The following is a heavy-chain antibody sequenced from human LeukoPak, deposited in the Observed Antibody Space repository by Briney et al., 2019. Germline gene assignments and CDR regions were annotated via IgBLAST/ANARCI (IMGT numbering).Heavy chain of an antibody. V-gene: IGHV3-30*18. CDR1: GFTFSSYG. CDR3: AKVVKGYYGSGSYYYYYGMDV. CDR2: ISYDGSNK. J-gene: IGHJ6*02. D-gene: IGHD3-10*01. Sequence: PGGSLRLSCAASGFTFSSYGMHWVRQAPGKGLEWVAVISYDGSNKYYADSVKGRFTISRDNSKNTLYLQMNSLRAEDTAVYYCAKVVKGYYGSGSYYYYYGMDVWGQGTTVTVSS.